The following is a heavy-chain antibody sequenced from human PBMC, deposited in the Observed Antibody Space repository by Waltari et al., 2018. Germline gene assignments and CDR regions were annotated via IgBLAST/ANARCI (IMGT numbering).Heavy chain of an antibody. Sequence: QVQLVQSGTEVKKPGAAVKVSCKASGYTFTNHFRHWVSQAPGKGLEWMGIIHPTEGSTTSPQNFQGRVTMTSDTSTTTGYMELSSLRSADRAVYYCARGVGFCRSVTCYCGFDYWGQGTLVTVSS. CDR1: GYTFTNHF. CDR2: IHPTEGST. D-gene: IGHD2-2*01. CDR3: ARGVGFCRSVTCYCGFDY. J-gene: IGHJ4*02. V-gene: IGHV1-46*01.